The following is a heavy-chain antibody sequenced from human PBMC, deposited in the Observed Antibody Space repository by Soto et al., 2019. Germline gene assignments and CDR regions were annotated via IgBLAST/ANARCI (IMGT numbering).Heavy chain of an antibody. CDR2: INGDNGNT. J-gene: IGHJ4*02. CDR1: GYTFTSFA. Sequence: QVQVVQSGAEVKEPGASVKVSCKASGYTFTSFAMQWVRQAPGQGLEWMGWINGDNGNTKYSQKFQGRVTITRDTSANTAYLELTSLTSADTAVYFCARGGQKTATLFYWGQGTLVTVSS. CDR3: ARGGQKTATLFY. D-gene: IGHD2-15*01. V-gene: IGHV1-3*01.